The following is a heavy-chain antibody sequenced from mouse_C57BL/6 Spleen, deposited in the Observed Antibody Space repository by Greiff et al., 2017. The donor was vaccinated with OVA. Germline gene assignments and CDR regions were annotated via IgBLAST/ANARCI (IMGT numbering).Heavy chain of an antibody. CDR3: ARRAVVLDY. V-gene: IGHV1-61*01. Sequence: QVQLQPGAELVRPGSSVKLSCKASGYTFTSYWMDWVKQRPGQGLEWIGNIYPSDSETHYNQKFKDKATLTVDKSSSTAYMQLSSLTSEDSAVYYCARRAVVLDYWGQGTTLTVSS. CDR1: GYTFTSYW. J-gene: IGHJ2*01. CDR2: IYPSDSET. D-gene: IGHD1-1*01.